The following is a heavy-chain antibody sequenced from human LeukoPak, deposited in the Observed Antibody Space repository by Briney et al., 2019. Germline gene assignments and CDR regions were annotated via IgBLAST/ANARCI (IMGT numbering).Heavy chain of an antibody. CDR3: AKDRDSSGYYDY. Sequence: PGGSLRLSCAASGFTFSSYAMSWVRQAPGKGLEWVSAISGSGGSTYYADSVKGRFTNSRDNSKNTLYLQMNSLRAEDTAVYYCAKDRDSSGYYDYWGQGTLVTVSS. D-gene: IGHD3-22*01. CDR2: ISGSGGST. V-gene: IGHV3-23*01. J-gene: IGHJ4*02. CDR1: GFTFSSYA.